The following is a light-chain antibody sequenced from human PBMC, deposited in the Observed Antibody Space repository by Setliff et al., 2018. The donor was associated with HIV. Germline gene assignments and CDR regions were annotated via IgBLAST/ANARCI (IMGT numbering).Light chain of an antibody. CDR2: DTS. CDR1: QSVDYDY. V-gene: IGKV3-20*01. Sequence: VLTQSPDTLSLSPGETATLSCRASQSVDYDYVAWYQHNPGLAPRPLIYDTSVRATDIPDRFSGSGSGTDFTLTISGLEYEDFAVYYCQQYGTLPLTFGQGTRLEIK. J-gene: IGKJ5*01. CDR3: QQYGTLPLT.